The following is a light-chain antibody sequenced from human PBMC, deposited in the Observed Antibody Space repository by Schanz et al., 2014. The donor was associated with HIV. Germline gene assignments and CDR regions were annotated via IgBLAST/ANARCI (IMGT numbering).Light chain of an antibody. V-gene: IGLV2-14*03. CDR1: SSDVGPYDY. CDR2: DVT. J-gene: IGLJ2*01. CDR3: SSYTGSSPLGV. Sequence: QSVLTQPASVSGSPGQSITISCTGTSSDVGPYDYVSWYQQHPGKAPKLLIYDVTYRPSGISDRFSGSKSGNTASLTISGLQTDDEADYYCSSYTGSSPLGVFGGGTKLTVL.